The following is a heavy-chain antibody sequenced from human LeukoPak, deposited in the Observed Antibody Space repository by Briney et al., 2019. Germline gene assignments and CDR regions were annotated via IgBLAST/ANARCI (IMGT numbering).Heavy chain of an antibody. CDR1: GYTFSNFA. D-gene: IGHD3-10*01. Sequence: PGGSLRLSCAASGYTFSNFAVSWVRQAPGKGLEWVAVMSGGFDIYYADSAKGRLTISRDNSKATLFLPMNRLRIEAPAVYFCAKTLWYGAPLGWFHSWGQGTLVTVSS. CDR2: MSGGFDI. J-gene: IGHJ5*01. CDR3: AKTLWYGAPLGWFHS. V-gene: IGHV3-23*01.